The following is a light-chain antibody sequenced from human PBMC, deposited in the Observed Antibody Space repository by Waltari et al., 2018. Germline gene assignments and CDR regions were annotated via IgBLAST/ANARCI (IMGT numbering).Light chain of an antibody. CDR3: QQLNSYT. V-gene: IGKV1-9*01. CDR1: QGISSY. Sequence: DIQLTQSPSFLSASVGDRVTITCRASQGISSYLAWYQQKPGKAPKLLIHAASTLQSGVPSRFSGSGSGTEFTLTISSLQPEDFATYYCQQLNSYTFGGGTKVEIK. J-gene: IGKJ4*01. CDR2: AAS.